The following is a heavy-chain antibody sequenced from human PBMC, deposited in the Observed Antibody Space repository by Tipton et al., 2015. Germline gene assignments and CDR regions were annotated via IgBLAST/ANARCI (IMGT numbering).Heavy chain of an antibody. D-gene: IGHD1-26*01. Sequence: QLVQSGAEVKKPGASVRVSRKASGYTFITYNMHWVRQAPGQGLEWMGFINPRGGTITNTQSFQGRVTLTRDTSTSTVYMELTSLRSEDTAMYYCVRGGAVSGQRTPFDYWGQGTLVTVSS. CDR3: VRGGAVSGQRTPFDY. V-gene: IGHV1-46*03. J-gene: IGHJ4*02. CDR1: GYTFITYN. CDR2: INPRGGTI.